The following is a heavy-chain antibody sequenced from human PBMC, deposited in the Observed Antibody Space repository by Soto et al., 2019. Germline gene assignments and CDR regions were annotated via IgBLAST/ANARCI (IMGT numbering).Heavy chain of an antibody. J-gene: IGHJ4*02. CDR2: ISYDGSNK. D-gene: IGHD1-26*01. Sequence: QVQLVESGGGVVQSGRSLRLSCAASGFTFSSYGMHWVRQAPGKGLEWVAVISYDGSNKYYADSVKGRFTISRDNSKNTLYLQMNSLRAEDTAVYYCAKDGSFSGSYLLDYWGQGTLVTVSS. CDR1: GFTFSSYG. V-gene: IGHV3-30*18. CDR3: AKDGSFSGSYLLDY.